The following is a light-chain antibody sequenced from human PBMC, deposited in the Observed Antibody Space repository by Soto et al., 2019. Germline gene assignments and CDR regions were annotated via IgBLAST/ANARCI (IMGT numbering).Light chain of an antibody. CDR3: PQYYSYPLT. J-gene: IGKJ4*01. CDR2: AAS. CDR1: QSISNW. Sequence: DIQMTQSPSTLYASVGDRLTITCRARQSISNWLAWYQQRPGKAPKLLIYAASTLQSGVPSRFSGSGSGTDFTLTISCLQSEYFATYYCPQYYSYPLTFGGGTKVDIK. V-gene: IGKV1-5*01.